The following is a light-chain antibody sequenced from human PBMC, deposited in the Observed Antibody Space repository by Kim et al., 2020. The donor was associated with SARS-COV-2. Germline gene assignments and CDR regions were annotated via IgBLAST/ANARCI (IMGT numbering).Light chain of an antibody. CDR3: QSYDNSLSGSGV. Sequence: SVLTQPPSVSGAPGQRVTISCTGTSSNIGAGYDVHWYQHLPGTAPKLLIFRNNNRPSGVPDRFSGSRSGPSASLAITGLQAEDEGDYYCQSYDNSLSGSGVFGGGTKLTVL. CDR2: RNN. V-gene: IGLV1-40*01. J-gene: IGLJ3*02. CDR1: SSNIGAGYD.